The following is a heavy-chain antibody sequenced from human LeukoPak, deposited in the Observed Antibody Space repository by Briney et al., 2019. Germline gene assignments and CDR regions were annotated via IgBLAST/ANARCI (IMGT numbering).Heavy chain of an antibody. V-gene: IGHV3-49*04. CDR1: GFTFSNYP. Sequence: QPGRSLRLSCTTSGFTFSNYPMSWVRQAPGKGLEWLALLGSTAYGGTTKYAASVKGRFTISRDDSKSIAYLQMNSLKTEDTAVYYCTRPYYDYLAGYYSDYWGQGTLVTVSS. D-gene: IGHD3-9*01. CDR3: TRPYYDYLAGYYSDY. CDR2: LGSTAYGGTT. J-gene: IGHJ4*02.